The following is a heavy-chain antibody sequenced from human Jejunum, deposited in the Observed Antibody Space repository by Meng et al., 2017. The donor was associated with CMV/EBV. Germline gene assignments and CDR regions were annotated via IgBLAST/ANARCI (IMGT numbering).Heavy chain of an antibody. V-gene: IGHV2-5*02. CDR1: GSYPTPNGVG. J-gene: IGHJ5*02. CDR3: AYRRGGGSGWNWFGP. CDR2: IYWDDDI. Sequence: QEAVPTLGHPHPTSSLHCSSSGSYPTPNGVGVGWIRPPPGKALEWLALIYWDDDIHYSPSLKNRLTIIKDTSKNRVVLRMTDMDPVDTATYYCAYRRGGGSGWNWFGPWGQGTLVTVSS. D-gene: IGHD6-19*01.